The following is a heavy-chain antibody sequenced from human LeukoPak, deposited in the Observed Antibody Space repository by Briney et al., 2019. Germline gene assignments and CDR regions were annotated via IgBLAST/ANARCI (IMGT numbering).Heavy chain of an antibody. J-gene: IGHJ4*02. D-gene: IGHD3-22*01. V-gene: IGHV3-23*01. CDR2: VSGAAIST. CDR3: VKDTIGYYQPFDV. Sequence: GASLRLSCAASGFTFGSCAMSWVRQAPGKGLDWISTVSGAAISTYYADSVKGRFTISRGNSKNTLYLQMNSLRAEDTALYYCVKDTIGYYQPFDVWGQGTLVTVSS. CDR1: GFTFGSCA.